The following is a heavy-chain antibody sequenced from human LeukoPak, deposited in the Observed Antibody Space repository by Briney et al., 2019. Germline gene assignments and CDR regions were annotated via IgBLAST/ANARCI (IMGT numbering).Heavy chain of an antibody. CDR1: GFTFSSYA. D-gene: IGHD6-19*01. J-gene: IGHJ4*02. CDR2: ISGSGATT. CDR3: ATSGSGWYRFDY. Sequence: GGSLRLSCAASGFTFSSYAMSWVRQAPGKGLEWVSAISGSGATTSSADSVRGQFSISRDISRNTLYLQMNSLRVEDAAVYYCATSGSGWYRFDYWGQGTLVSVSS. V-gene: IGHV3-23*01.